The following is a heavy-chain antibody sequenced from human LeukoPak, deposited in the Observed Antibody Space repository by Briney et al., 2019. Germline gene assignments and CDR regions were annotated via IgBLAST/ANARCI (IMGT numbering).Heavy chain of an antibody. D-gene: IGHD2-8*01. CDR1: GGSISSSN. CDR3: ARDVEGPLTFPCTNWVCPDFDY. J-gene: IGHJ4*02. Sequence: RASETLSLTCAVSGGSISSSNWWSWVRQTPGKGLEWVSSISNEGVYFYYADSVKGRFTISRDNAKNSVFLQMNSLRADDTAVYYCARDVEGPLTFPCTNWVCPDFDYWGQGTLVTVSS. CDR2: ISNEGVYF. V-gene: IGHV3-21*01.